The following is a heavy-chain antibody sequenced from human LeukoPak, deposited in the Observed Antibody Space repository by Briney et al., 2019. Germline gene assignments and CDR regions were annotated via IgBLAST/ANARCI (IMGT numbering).Heavy chain of an antibody. J-gene: IGHJ6*02. CDR2: IYYSGST. CDR1: GGSISSGGYY. Sequence: PSETLSLTRTVSGGSISSGGYYWSWIRQHPGKGLEWIGYIYYSGSTYYNPSLKSRVTISVDTSKNQFSLKLSSVTAADTAVYYCVCGERIAANYYYGMDVWGQGTTVTVSS. D-gene: IGHD6-13*01. CDR3: VCGERIAANYYYGMDV. V-gene: IGHV4-31*03.